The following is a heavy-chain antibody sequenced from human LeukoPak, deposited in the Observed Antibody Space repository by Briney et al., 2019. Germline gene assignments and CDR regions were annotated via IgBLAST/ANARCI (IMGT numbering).Heavy chain of an antibody. CDR1: GGSISSGGYY. CDR3: VNYYDSNGYYYFDY. Sequence: SETLSLTCTVSGGSISSGGYYWSWIRQHPGKGLEWIGYIYYSGSTYYKPSLKSRVTISVDTSKNQFSLKLSSVTAADTAVYYCVNYYDSNGYYYFDYWGQGTLVTVSS. V-gene: IGHV4-31*03. J-gene: IGHJ4*02. CDR2: IYYSGST. D-gene: IGHD3-22*01.